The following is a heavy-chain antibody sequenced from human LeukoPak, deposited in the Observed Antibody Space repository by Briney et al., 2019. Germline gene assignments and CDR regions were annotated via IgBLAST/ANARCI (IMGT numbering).Heavy chain of an antibody. V-gene: IGHV4-39*07. CDR1: GDSSSSSDYY. Sequence: SSETLSLTCTVSGDSSSSSDYYWGWIRQPPGKGLEWIGSVYYSGSTYYNPSLKSRVTISVDTSKNQFSLKLSSVTAADTAAYYCARVASDSYDSSGYQPYFDYWGQGTLVTVSS. CDR2: VYYSGST. J-gene: IGHJ4*02. CDR3: ARVASDSYDSSGYQPYFDY. D-gene: IGHD3-22*01.